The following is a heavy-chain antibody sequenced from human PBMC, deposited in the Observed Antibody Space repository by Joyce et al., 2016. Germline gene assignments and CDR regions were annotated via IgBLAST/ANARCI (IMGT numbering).Heavy chain of an antibody. CDR1: GYTFTGYY. V-gene: IGHV1-2*02. J-gene: IGHJ4*02. CDR3: ARVDSTMSPNYFDY. D-gene: IGHD5-18*01. Sequence: QVQLVQSGAEEKKPGASVKVSCQASGYTFTGYYMHWVRQAPGQGLGWRGGINPESGGTSYAQKLQGRATMTRDTFISTAYMELRRLKSDETAVYYCARVDSTMSPNYFDYWGQGTLVTVSS. CDR2: INPESGGT.